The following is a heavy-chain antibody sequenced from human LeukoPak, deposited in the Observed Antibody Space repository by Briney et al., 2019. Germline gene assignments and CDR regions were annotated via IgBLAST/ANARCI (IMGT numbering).Heavy chain of an antibody. D-gene: IGHD3-22*01. CDR3: ARGDYYDSSGYLWYFDL. Sequence: SETLSLTCAVYGGSFSGYYWSWIRQPPGKGLEWIGEINHSGSTNYNPSLKSRVTISVDTSKNQFSLKLSSVTAADTAVYYCARGDYYDSSGYLWYFDLWGRGTLVTVSS. V-gene: IGHV4-34*01. CDR1: GGSFSGYY. CDR2: INHSGST. J-gene: IGHJ2*01.